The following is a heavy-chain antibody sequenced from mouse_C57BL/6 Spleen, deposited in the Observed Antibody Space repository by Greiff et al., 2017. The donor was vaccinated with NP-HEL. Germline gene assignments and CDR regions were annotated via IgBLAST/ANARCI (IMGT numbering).Heavy chain of an antibody. J-gene: IGHJ2*01. V-gene: IGHV14-2*01. CDR1: GFNIKDYY. D-gene: IGHD1-1*01. Sequence: VQLQQSGAELVKPGASVKLSCTASGFNIKDYYMHWVKQRTEQGLEWIGRIDPEDGETKYAPKFQGKATLTADTSSNPASLQLSSLTSEYTAVYYSARWGTTVVATDYWGQGTTLTVSS. CDR2: IDPEDGET. CDR3: ARWGTTVVATDY.